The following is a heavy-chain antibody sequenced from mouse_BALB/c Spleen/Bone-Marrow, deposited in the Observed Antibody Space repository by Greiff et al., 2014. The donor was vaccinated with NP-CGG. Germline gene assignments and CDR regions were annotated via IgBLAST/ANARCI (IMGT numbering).Heavy chain of an antibody. CDR3: ASTAGTQYDYFAY. D-gene: IGHD1-2*01. Sequence: QVQLQQSGPELVRPGVSVKISCKGFGYTFTGYAIHWVKQSHAKTLEWIGVISCYSGNTNYNQKFKGRATMTVDKSSSTAYMELARLTSEDSAIYYCASTAGTQYDYFAYWGQGTTLTVSS. CDR2: ISCYSGNT. CDR1: GYTFTGYA. V-gene: IGHV1-67*01. J-gene: IGHJ2*01.